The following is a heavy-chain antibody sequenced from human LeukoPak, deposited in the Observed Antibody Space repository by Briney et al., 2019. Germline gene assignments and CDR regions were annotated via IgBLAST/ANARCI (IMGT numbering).Heavy chain of an antibody. CDR3: ARHGQWFGERDAFDI. CDR2: INHSGST. V-gene: IGHV4-34*01. CDR1: GGSISSYY. J-gene: IGHJ3*02. Sequence: SETLSLTCTVSGGSISSYYWSWIRQPAGKGLEWIGEINHSGSTNYNPSLKSRVTISVDTSKNQFSLKLSSVTAADTAVYYCARHGQWFGERDAFDIWGQGTMVTVSS. D-gene: IGHD3-10*01.